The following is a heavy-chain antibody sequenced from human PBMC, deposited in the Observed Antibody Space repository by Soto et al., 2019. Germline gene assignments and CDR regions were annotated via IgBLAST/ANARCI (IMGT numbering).Heavy chain of an antibody. CDR2: IYYSGST. Sequence: PSETLSLTCTVSGGSISSYYWSWIRQPPGKGLEWIGYIYYSGSTNCNPSLKSRVTISVDTSKNQFSLKLSSVTAAVTAVYYCAIALILTGYYIHDAFDIWGQGTMVTVSS. CDR3: AIALILTGYYIHDAFDI. D-gene: IGHD3-9*01. V-gene: IGHV4-59*01. J-gene: IGHJ3*02. CDR1: GGSISSYY.